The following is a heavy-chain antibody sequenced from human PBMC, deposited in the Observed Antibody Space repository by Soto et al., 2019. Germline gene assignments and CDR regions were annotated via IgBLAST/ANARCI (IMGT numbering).Heavy chain of an antibody. V-gene: IGHV4-39*01. CDR3: ARHTVDVAQVQFDP. CDR2: IYYSGST. D-gene: IGHD4-17*01. CDR1: GGSISSSSYY. Sequence: QLQLQESGPGLVKPSETLSLTCTVSGGSISSSSYYWGWIRQPPGKGLEWIGSIYYSGSTYYNPSLKSRVTISVDTSKNQFSLKLSSVTAADTAVYYCARHTVDVAQVQFDPWGQGTLVTVSS. J-gene: IGHJ5*02.